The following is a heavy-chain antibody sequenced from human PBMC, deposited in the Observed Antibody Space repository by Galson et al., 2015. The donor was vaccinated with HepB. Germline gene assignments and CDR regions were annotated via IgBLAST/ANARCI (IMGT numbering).Heavy chain of an antibody. CDR2: ISYDGSNK. Sequence: SLRLSCAASGFTFSSYAMHWVRQAPGKGLEWVAVISYDGSNKYYADSVKGRFTISRDNSKNTLYLQTNSLRAEDTAVYYCARGGGCSSTSCGNFQHWGQGTLVTVSS. CDR3: ARGGGCSSTSCGNFQH. D-gene: IGHD2-2*01. CDR1: GFTFSSYA. V-gene: IGHV3-30-3*01. J-gene: IGHJ1*01.